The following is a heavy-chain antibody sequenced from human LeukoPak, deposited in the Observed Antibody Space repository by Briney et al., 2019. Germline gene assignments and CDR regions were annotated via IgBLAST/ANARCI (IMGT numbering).Heavy chain of an antibody. CDR2: IWYDGSNK. J-gene: IGHJ3*02. D-gene: IGHD2-15*01. V-gene: IGHV3-33*01. Sequence: PGGSLLLSCGASGFPFSCYGMHWLRQAPAKGQERVAVIWYDGSNKYYADSVKGRFTTSRANSKNTLCLQRNSLRAEDTAVYYCARDVGSVAFDIWGQGTMVTVSS. CDR3: ARDVGSVAFDI. CDR1: GFPFSCYG.